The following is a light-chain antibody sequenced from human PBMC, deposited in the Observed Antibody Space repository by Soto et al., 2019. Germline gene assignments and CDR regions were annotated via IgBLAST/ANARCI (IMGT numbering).Light chain of an antibody. CDR3: CSDAGSSSYV. J-gene: IGLJ1*01. Sequence: QSVLTQPASVSGSPGQSITISCTRPSSDVWSFNFVSWYQQHPDKAPQVLIYEVTKRPLGVSNRFSGSKSGNTASLTISGLQADDEADYYCCSDAGSSSYVFGTGTKLTVL. CDR1: SSDVWSFNF. V-gene: IGLV2-23*02. CDR2: EVT.